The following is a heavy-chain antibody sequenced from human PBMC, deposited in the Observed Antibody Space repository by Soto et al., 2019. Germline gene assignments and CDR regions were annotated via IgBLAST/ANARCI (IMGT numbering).Heavy chain of an antibody. CDR1: GGTFSSYA. D-gene: IGHD5-12*01. CDR3: ARDRNIVATIYNYYGMDV. V-gene: IGHV1-69*13. J-gene: IGHJ6*02. Sequence: SVKVSCKASGGTFSSYAISWVRQAPGQGLEWMGGIIPIFGTANYAQKFQGRVTITADESTSTACMELSSLRSEDTAVYYCARDRNIVATIYNYYGMDVWGQGTTVTVSS. CDR2: IIPIFGTA.